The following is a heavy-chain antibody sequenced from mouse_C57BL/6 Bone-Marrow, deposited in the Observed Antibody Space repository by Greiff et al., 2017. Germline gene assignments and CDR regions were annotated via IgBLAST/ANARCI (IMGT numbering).Heavy chain of an antibody. CDR2: IRLKSDNNAT. CDR1: GFTFSNYW. CDR3: PWYIDV. V-gene: IGHV6-3*01. Sequence: EVKVVESGGGLVQPGGSMKLSCVASGFTFSNYWMNWVRQSPEKGLEWVAQIRLKSDNNATHYAESVKGKFTISRDDSKSSVYLQMHNLRAEDTGIYYCPWYIDVWGTGTTVTVSS. J-gene: IGHJ1*03.